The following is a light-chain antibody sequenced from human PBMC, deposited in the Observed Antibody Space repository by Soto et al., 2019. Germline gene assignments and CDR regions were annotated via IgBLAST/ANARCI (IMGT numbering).Light chain of an antibody. CDR1: SSNIGAGYD. CDR2: GNS. V-gene: IGLV1-40*01. Sequence: QSVLTQPPSVSRAPGQRVTISCTGSSSNIGAGYDVHWYQQLPGTAPKLLIYGNSNRPSGVPDRFSGSKSGTSASLAITGLQAEDEADYYCQSYDSSLSGVFGGGTKVTVL. J-gene: IGLJ3*02. CDR3: QSYDSSLSGV.